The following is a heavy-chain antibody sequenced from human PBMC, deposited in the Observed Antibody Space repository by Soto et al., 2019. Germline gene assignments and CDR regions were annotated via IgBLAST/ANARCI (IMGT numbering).Heavy chain of an antibody. J-gene: IGHJ6*02. CDR2: ISAYNGNT. CDR3: AIAAAGSLYYYYGMDV. V-gene: IGHV1-18*01. CDR1: GYTFTSYG. D-gene: IGHD6-13*01. Sequence: QVQLVQSGAEVKKPGASVKVSCKASGYTFTSYGISWVRQAPGQGLEWMGWISAYNGNTNYAQKLQGRVTMTTDTSPSTAYMELRSLRSDDTAVYYCAIAAAGSLYYYYGMDVWGQGTTVTVSS.